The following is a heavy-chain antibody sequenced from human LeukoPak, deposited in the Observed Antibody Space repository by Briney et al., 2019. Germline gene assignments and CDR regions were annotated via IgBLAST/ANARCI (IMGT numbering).Heavy chain of an antibody. V-gene: IGHV3-23*01. CDR3: ARSSGLGYYCSGDFCYRSLTD. Sequence: GGSLRLSCAASGFIFSSYAMSWVRQAPGKGLEWVSVISGSGDSTCYADSAKGRFTNSRDNSKNTLYLQVKSLRAEDTAVYYCARSSGLGYYCSGDFCYRSLTDWGQGTLVTVSS. J-gene: IGHJ4*02. CDR1: GFIFSSYA. D-gene: IGHD2-21*01. CDR2: ISGSGDST.